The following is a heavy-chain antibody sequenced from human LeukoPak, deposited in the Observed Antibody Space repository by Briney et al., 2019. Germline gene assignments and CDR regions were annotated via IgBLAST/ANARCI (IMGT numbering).Heavy chain of an antibody. CDR3: AREQYQLPDY. CDR1: GFSFSLYS. V-gene: IGHV3-21*01. J-gene: IGHJ4*02. Sequence: GGSLRLSCAASGFSFSLYSMTWVRQAPGKGLEWVSSISSSSSYIFYADSVKGRFTISRDNAKNSLYLQMNSLRAEDTAVYYCAREQYQLPDYWGQGTLVIVSS. D-gene: IGHD2-2*01. CDR2: ISSSSSYI.